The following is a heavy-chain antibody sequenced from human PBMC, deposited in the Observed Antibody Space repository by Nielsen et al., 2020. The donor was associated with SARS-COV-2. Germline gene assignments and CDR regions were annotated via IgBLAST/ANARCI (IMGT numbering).Heavy chain of an antibody. J-gene: IGHJ3*02. CDR3: ARAPLGQVFFFRERGEAFDI. D-gene: IGHD2-8*01. CDR1: GGSISSYY. CDR2: IYYSGST. Sequence: SETLSLTCTVSGGSISSYYWSWIRQPPGKGLEWIGYIYYSGSTNYNPSLKSRVTISVDTSKNQFSLKLSSVTAADTAVYYCARAPLGQVFFFRERGEAFDIWGQGTRVTVSS. V-gene: IGHV4-59*12.